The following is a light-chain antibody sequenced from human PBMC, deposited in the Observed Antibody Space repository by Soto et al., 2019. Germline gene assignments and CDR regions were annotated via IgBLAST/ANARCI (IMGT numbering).Light chain of an antibody. CDR2: AAS. V-gene: IGKV1-8*01. CDR1: QGISSY. Sequence: AIRMTPSPSSFSASTVDRVTITCRASQGISSYLAWYQQKPGKAPKLLIYAASTLQSGVPSRFSGSGSGTDFTLTISCLQSEDFAVYYCQQYNNWPLTFGGGTKVDIK. J-gene: IGKJ4*01. CDR3: QQYNNWPLT.